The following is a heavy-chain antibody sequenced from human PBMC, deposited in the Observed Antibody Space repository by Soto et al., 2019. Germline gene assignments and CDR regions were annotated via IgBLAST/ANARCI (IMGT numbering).Heavy chain of an antibody. J-gene: IGHJ4*02. V-gene: IGHV4-4*02. CDR1: RGSISSSNW. CDR2: IYHSGST. CDR3: ARAWGSGSYPFDY. Sequence: SETLSLTCAVSRGSISSSNWWSWVRQPPGEGLEWIGEIYHSGSTNYNPSLKSRVTISVDKSKNQFSLKLSSVTAADTAVYYCARAWGSGSYPFDYWGQGTLVTVSS. D-gene: IGHD3-10*01.